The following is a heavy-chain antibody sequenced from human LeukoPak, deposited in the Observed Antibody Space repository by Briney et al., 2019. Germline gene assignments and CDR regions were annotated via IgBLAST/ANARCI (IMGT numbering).Heavy chain of an antibody. J-gene: IGHJ6*02. CDR1: GGSVASTGCY. CDR3: GRHVSNGWDYHYGLDV. Sequence: SETLSLTCPVSGGSVASTGCYWGWIRQPPGKGPEWIGSAYYTGDTYSTPSLKSRLTISVDTSRNQFALTLSSVTAADTAVYYCGRHVSNGWDYHYGLDVWGQGTTVTVSS. V-gene: IGHV4-39*01. D-gene: IGHD6-19*01. CDR2: AYYTGDT.